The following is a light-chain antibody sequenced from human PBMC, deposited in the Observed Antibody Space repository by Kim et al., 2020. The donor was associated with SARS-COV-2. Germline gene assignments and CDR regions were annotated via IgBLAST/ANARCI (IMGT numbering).Light chain of an antibody. CDR2: QDK. CDR1: QLGDKY. V-gene: IGLV3-1*01. Sequence: SYELTQPPSVSVSPGQTASITCSGDQLGDKYVCWYQQKPGQSPVLVIYQDKNRPSGIPGRFSGSNSGNTATLTISGTQAMDEADYYCQAWDTTVVFGGGT. J-gene: IGLJ2*01. CDR3: QAWDTTVV.